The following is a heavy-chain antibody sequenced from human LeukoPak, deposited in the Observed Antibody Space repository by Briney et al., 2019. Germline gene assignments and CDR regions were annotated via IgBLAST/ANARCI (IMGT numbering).Heavy chain of an antibody. Sequence: PSETLSLTCTVSGDSISSYYWSWTRQPPGKGLEWIGYIYYSGSTNYNPSLKSRVTISVDTSKSQFSLKLSSVTPADTAVYYCARVEGSSWYQIDYWGQGTLVTVSS. J-gene: IGHJ4*02. CDR1: GDSISSYY. CDR3: ARVEGSSWYQIDY. CDR2: IYYSGST. D-gene: IGHD6-13*01. V-gene: IGHV4-59*01.